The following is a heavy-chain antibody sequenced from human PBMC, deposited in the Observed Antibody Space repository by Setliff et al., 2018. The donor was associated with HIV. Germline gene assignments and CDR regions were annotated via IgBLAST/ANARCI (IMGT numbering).Heavy chain of an antibody. CDR2: ISSSSSYI. V-gene: IGHV3-21*01. CDR1: GFTFSSYS. J-gene: IGHJ5*02. Sequence: PGGSLRLSCAASGFTFSSYSMNWVRQAPGKGLEWVSSISSSSSYIYYADSVKGRFTISRDNAKNSLDLQMNSLRAEDTAVYFCARSESSGYSLPYTRFDAWGQGALVTVSS. CDR3: ARSESSGYSLPYTRFDA. D-gene: IGHD3-22*01.